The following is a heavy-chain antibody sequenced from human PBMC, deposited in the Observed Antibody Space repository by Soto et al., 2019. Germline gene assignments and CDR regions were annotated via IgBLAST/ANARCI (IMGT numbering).Heavy chain of an antibody. Sequence: EVQLVESGGGLVQPGRSLRLSCVASGFTFDDSAMHWVRQVPGKGLEWVSVISWNSAYIGYADSVKGRFTISRDNAKNSVSLQMNSLRTEDTALYYCASTYSGYEDFDYWGQGTLVTVSS. CDR2: ISWNSAYI. V-gene: IGHV3-9*01. CDR1: GFTFDDSA. CDR3: ASTYSGYEDFDY. D-gene: IGHD5-12*01. J-gene: IGHJ4*02.